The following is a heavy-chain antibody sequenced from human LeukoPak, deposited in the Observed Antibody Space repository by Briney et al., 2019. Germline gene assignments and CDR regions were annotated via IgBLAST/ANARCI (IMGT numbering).Heavy chain of an antibody. CDR3: ARDDYGDYLYYFDY. V-gene: IGHV1-18*01. CDR2: ISAYNGNT. CDR1: GYTFTSYG. D-gene: IGHD4-17*01. Sequence: ASVKVSCKASGYTFTSYGISWLRQAPGQGLEWMGWISAYNGNTNYAQKLQGRVTMTTDTSTSTAYMELRSLRSDDTAVYYCARDDYGDYLYYFDYWGQGTLVTVSS. J-gene: IGHJ4*02.